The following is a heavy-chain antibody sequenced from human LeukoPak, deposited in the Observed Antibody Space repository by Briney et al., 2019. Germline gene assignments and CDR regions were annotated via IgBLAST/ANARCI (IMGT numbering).Heavy chain of an antibody. Sequence: GASVKVSCQSSGYTFTGYYMHWVRQAPGQGLEWMGWINPNSGGTNYAQKFQGRVTMTRDTSISTAYMELSRLRSDDTAVYYCAVLVGATTQTLPVWGQGTLVTVSS. D-gene: IGHD1-26*01. CDR3: AVLVGATTQTLPV. CDR2: INPNSGGT. V-gene: IGHV1-2*02. J-gene: IGHJ4*02. CDR1: GYTFTGYY.